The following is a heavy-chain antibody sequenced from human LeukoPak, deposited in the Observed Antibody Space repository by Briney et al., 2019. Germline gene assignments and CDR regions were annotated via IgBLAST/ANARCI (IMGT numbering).Heavy chain of an antibody. CDR1: GGSVSSSSYY. D-gene: IGHD3-10*01. CDR3: ARKHRGALDY. Sequence: SETLSLTCTVSGGSVSSSSYYWGWIRQPPGKGLEWIGSIYYSGSTNYNPSLKSRVTISVDKSKNQFSLKLSSVTAADTAVYYCARKHRGALDYWGQGTLVTVSS. J-gene: IGHJ4*02. CDR2: IYYSGST. V-gene: IGHV4-39*07.